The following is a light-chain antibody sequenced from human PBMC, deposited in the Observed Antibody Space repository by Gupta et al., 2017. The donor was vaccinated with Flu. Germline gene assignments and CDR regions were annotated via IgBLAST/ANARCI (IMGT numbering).Light chain of an antibody. J-gene: IGKJ4*01. CDR1: QSVSSSY. CDR2: GAS. Sequence: EIVLTQSPGTLSLSQGERATLSCSASQSVSSSYLAWYEQKPGQAPRLLIYGASSRATGIPYRFSGSGSGTDFTLTISRLEPEYFAVYYCQQYGNSPLTFGGGIKVEVK. CDR3: QQYGNSPLT. V-gene: IGKV3-20*01.